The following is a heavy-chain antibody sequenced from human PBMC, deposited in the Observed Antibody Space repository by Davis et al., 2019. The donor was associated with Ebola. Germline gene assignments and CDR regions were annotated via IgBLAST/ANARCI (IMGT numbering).Heavy chain of an antibody. V-gene: IGHV3-64D*08. CDR1: GFNFSSYA. D-gene: IGHD1-26*01. CDR3: VKGIVGAKN. J-gene: IGHJ4*02. CDR2: ISSNGGST. Sequence: PGGSLRLSCAASGFNFSSYAMHWVRQAPGKGLEYVSAISSNGGSTYYADSVKGRFTISRDNSKNTLYLQMSSLRAEGTAVYYCVKGIVGAKNWGQGTLVTVSS.